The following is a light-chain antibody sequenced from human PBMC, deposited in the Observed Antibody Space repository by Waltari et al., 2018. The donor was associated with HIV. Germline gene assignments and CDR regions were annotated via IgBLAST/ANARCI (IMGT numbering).Light chain of an antibody. Sequence: DITMTQSPSTLSASVGDRVTITCRASQSISSWLAWYQQKPGKAPKLLIYKASSLESGVPSRFSGSGSGTEFTLTISSLQPDDFATYYCQQYNGSPYTFGQGTKLEIK. CDR2: KAS. CDR3: QQYNGSPYT. V-gene: IGKV1-5*03. J-gene: IGKJ2*01. CDR1: QSISSW.